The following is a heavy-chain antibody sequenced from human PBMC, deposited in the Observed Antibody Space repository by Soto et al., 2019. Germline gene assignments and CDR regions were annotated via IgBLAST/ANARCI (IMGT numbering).Heavy chain of an antibody. Sequence: GSLRLSCAASGFTFSSYAMHWVRQAPGKGLEWVAVISYDGSNKYYADSVKGRFTISRDNSKNTLYLQMNSLRAEDTAVYYCARDSYCSSTSCYSGASYYGMDVWGQGTTVTVSS. J-gene: IGHJ6*02. CDR3: ARDSYCSSTSCYSGASYYGMDV. CDR1: GFTFSSYA. D-gene: IGHD2-2*01. V-gene: IGHV3-30-3*01. CDR2: ISYDGSNK.